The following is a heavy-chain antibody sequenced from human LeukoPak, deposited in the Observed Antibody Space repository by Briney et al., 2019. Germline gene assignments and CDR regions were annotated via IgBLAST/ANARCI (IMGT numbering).Heavy chain of an antibody. J-gene: IGHJ3*02. V-gene: IGHV3-23*01. CDR1: GLTFSSYA. CDR3: AKGSTYFFGSGTSDDAFDI. Sequence: GGSLRLSCAASGLTFSSYAMSWVRQAPGKGREWVSAISGSGGNTHYADSVKGRFTISRDNSKSTMYLQMNSLRAEDTAVYYCAKGSTYFFGSGTSDDAFDIWGQGTMVTVSS. D-gene: IGHD3-10*01. CDR2: ISGSGGNT.